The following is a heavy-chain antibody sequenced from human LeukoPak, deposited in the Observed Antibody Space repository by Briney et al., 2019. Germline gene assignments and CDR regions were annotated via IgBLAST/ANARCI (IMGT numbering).Heavy chain of an antibody. CDR2: ITTSDGNT. J-gene: IGHJ4*02. CDR3: AKDGGLWVSAHWGDS. Sequence: GGSLRLSCAASGFTFSSYSMNWVRQAPGKGLEWVSTITTSDGNTYYADSVKGRFTVSRDNSKNTLYLQMNSLRAEDTAVYYCAKDGGLWVSAHWGDSWGRGTLVTVSS. D-gene: IGHD7-27*01. V-gene: IGHV3-23*01. CDR1: GFTFSSYS.